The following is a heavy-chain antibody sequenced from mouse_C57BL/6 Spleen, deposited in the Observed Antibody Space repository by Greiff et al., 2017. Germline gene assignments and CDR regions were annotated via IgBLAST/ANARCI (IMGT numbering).Heavy chain of an antibody. Sequence: VMLVESGPELVKPGASVKLSCKASGYTFTSYDINWVKQRPGQGLEWIGWIYPRDGSTKYNEKFKGKATLTVDTSSSTAYMELHSLTSEDSAVYFCAREDDGPGDYWGQGTTLTVSS. J-gene: IGHJ2*01. V-gene: IGHV1-85*01. D-gene: IGHD2-3*01. CDR2: IYPRDGST. CDR1: GYTFTSYD. CDR3: AREDDGPGDY.